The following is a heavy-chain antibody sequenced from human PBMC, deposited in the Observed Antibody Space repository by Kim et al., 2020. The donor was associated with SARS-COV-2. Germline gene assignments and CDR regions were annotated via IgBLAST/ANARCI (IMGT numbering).Heavy chain of an antibody. Sequence: SVKGRFTISRDNSKNTLYLQMNSLRAEDTAVYYCAKAAMEGYYYYYGMDVWGQGTTVTVSS. V-gene: IGHV3-30*02. D-gene: IGHD2-2*01. J-gene: IGHJ6*02. CDR3: AKAAMEGYYYYYGMDV.